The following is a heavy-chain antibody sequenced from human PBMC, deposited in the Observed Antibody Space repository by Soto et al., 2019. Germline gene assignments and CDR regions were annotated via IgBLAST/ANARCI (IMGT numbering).Heavy chain of an antibody. D-gene: IGHD3-10*01. CDR2: ISGSGGST. CDR1: GFTFSSYA. CDR3: ARRLRGEYFDY. V-gene: IGHV3-23*01. J-gene: IGHJ4*02. Sequence: EVPLLESGGGLVQPGGSLRLSCAASGFTFSSYAMSWVRQAPGKGLEWVSTISGSGGSTYYADSVKGRFTISRDNSKTTLYLQMNSLRAEDTAVYYCARRLRGEYFDYWGQGTLVTVSS.